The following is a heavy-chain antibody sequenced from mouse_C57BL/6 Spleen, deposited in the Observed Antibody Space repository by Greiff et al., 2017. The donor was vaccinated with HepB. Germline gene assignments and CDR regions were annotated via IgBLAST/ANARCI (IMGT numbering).Heavy chain of an antibody. D-gene: IGHD1-1*01. CDR2: IDPSDSYT. Sequence: QVQLQQPGAELVMPSASVKLSCKASGYTFTSYWMHWVKQRPGQGLEWIGEIDPSDSYTNYNQKFKGKSTLTVDKSSSTAYMQLSSLTSEDSAVYYCARRLLRSHFDYWGQGTTLTVSS. V-gene: IGHV1-69*01. J-gene: IGHJ2*01. CDR1: GYTFTSYW. CDR3: ARRLLRSHFDY.